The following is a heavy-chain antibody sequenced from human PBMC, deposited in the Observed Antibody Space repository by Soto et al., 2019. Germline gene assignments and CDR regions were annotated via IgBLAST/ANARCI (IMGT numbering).Heavy chain of an antibody. Sequence: QVQLVESGGGVVQPGRSLRLSCEASGFTFSSHSMHWVRQAPGKGLEWVAVIAFDGSYKYYADSVKGRFTISRDNSKNTLYLQMNSLRPEDTAVYYCARGAXXVVPGTSFDYWGQGTLVTVSS. D-gene: IGHD6-19*01. V-gene: IGHV3-30*04. CDR1: GFTFSSHS. CDR3: ARGAXXVVPGTSFDY. J-gene: IGHJ4*02. CDR2: IAFDGSYK.